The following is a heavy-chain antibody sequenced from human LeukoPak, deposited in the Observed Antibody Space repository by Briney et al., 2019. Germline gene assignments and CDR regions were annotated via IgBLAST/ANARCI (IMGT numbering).Heavy chain of an antibody. J-gene: IGHJ3*02. V-gene: IGHV4-39*01. D-gene: IGHD3-22*01. CDR2: IYYSGST. Sequence: SETLSLTCTVSGGSISSSSYCWGWIRQPPGKGLEWIGSIYYSGSTYYNPSLKSRVTISVDTSKNQFSLKLSSVTAADTAVYYCARGSNDSSGCNAFDIWGQGTMVTVSS. CDR3: ARGSNDSSGCNAFDI. CDR1: GGSISSSSYC.